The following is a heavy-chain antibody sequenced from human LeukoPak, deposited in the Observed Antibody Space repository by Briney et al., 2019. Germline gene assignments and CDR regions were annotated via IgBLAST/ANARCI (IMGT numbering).Heavy chain of an antibody. J-gene: IGHJ1*01. D-gene: IGHD1-26*01. V-gene: IGHV3-30*18. CDR3: AKPLSPYSGIQYFQH. CDR1: GFTFSSYG. Sequence: GGSLRLSCAASGFTFSSYGMHWVRQAPGKGLEWVAVISYDGSNKYYADSVKGRFTISRDNSKNTLYLQMNSLRAEDTAVYYCAKPLSPYSGIQYFQHWGQGTLVTVSS. CDR2: ISYDGSNK.